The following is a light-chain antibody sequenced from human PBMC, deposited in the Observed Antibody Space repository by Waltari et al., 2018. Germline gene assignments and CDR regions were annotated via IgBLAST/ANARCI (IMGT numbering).Light chain of an antibody. CDR3: QHYNNYPPT. V-gene: IGKV1-5*03. Sequence: DIQMTQSPSILSASVGDTVTITCRTSQRFSTWLARYQRKPGKAPKLLISKAAILESGVASRFSGSGSGTDFTLTINILQPHDFATFYCQHYNNYPPTFGGGTKVEIK. CDR2: KAA. CDR1: QRFSTW. J-gene: IGKJ4*01.